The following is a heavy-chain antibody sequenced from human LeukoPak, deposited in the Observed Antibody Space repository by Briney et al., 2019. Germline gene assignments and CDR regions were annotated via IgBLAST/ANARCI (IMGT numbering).Heavy chain of an antibody. Sequence: GASVKVSCKASGGTFSSYAISWVRQAPGQGLEWMGGIIPIFGTANYAQKFQGRVTITADESTSTAYMELSSLRSEDTAVYYCARDPRDGYNYGEKLDYWGQGTLVTVSS. CDR2: IIPIFGTA. CDR1: GGTFSSYA. J-gene: IGHJ4*02. D-gene: IGHD5-24*01. CDR3: ARDPRDGYNYGEKLDY. V-gene: IGHV1-69*13.